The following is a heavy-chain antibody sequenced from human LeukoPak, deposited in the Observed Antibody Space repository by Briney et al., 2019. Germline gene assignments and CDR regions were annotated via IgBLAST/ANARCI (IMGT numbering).Heavy chain of an antibody. CDR1: GGSISSGDYY. J-gene: IGHJ4*02. CDR3: ARLYYYGSGSFLSGVPEEPFDY. Sequence: SQTLSLTCTVSGGSISSGDYYWSWIRQPPGKGLEWIGYIYYSGSTYYNPSLKSRVTISVDTSKNQFSLKLSSVTAADTAVYYCARLYYYGSGSFLSGVPEEPFDYWGQGTLVTVSS. D-gene: IGHD3-10*01. CDR2: IYYSGST. V-gene: IGHV4-30-4*01.